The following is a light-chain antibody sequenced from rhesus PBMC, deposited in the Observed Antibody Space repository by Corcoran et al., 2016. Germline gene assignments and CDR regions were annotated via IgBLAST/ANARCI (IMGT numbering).Light chain of an antibody. CDR2: YND. V-gene: IGLV1-60*01. Sequence: QSVLTQPPSASEAARKSVAIPCSGSTSNIGSNTVSWYQQFPNAAPKLLIYYNDRRASGVSDRFSGSKSGTSASLAISGLQTDDEAHSYCAVWDTRMRDYIFGPGTRLTVL. CDR3: AVWDTRMRDYI. CDR1: TSNIGSNT. J-gene: IGLJ1*01.